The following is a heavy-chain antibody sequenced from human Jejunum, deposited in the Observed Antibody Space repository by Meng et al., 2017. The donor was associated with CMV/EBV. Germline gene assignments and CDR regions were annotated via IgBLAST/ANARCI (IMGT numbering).Heavy chain of an antibody. V-gene: IGHV3-11*01. CDR1: GFALSDYY. D-gene: IGHD1/OR15-1a*01. Sequence: SGFALSDYYMIWIRQAPGRGLECILYIGNGYSGSAIYYADSVKGRFTISRDNAENSLYLQMNSLRAENTAVYYCARDWLNKAMDVWGQGTTVTVSS. J-gene: IGHJ6*02. CDR3: ARDWLNKAMDV. CDR2: IGNGYSGSAI.